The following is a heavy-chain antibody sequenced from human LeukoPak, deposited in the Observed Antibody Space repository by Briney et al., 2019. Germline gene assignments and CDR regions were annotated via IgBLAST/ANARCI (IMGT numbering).Heavy chain of an antibody. CDR3: ARHRGYSYGYDY. CDR2: IYYSGST. V-gene: IGHV4-59*08. J-gene: IGHJ4*02. Sequence: SETLSLTCTVSGGSISSYYWSWIRQPPGKGLEWIGCIYYSGSTYYNPSLKSRVTISVDTSKNQFSLKLSSVTAADTAVYYCARHRGYSYGYDYWGQGTLVTVSS. D-gene: IGHD5-18*01. CDR1: GGSISSYY.